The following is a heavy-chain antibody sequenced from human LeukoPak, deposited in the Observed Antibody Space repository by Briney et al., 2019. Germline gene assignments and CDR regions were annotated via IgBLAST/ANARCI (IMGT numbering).Heavy chain of an antibody. Sequence: SETLSLTCTVSGGSISRYYWSWIRQPAGKGLEWIGRIYTSGSTNYNPSLKSRVTMSVDTSKNQFSLKLSSVTAADTAVYYCARTYCSSTSCYAFDIWGRGTMVTVSS. CDR1: GGSISRYY. CDR2: IYTSGST. J-gene: IGHJ3*02. CDR3: ARTYCSSTSCYAFDI. V-gene: IGHV4-4*07. D-gene: IGHD2-2*01.